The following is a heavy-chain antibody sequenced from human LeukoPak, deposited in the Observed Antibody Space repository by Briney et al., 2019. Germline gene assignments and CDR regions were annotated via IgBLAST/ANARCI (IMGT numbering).Heavy chain of an antibody. Sequence: GGSLTLSCAASGFTFSSDWMHWVRQAPGKGRVWVSRINSDGSRTIYADSVKGRFTISRDDAKNTLYLQMNSLRVEDTAVYYCARALGSYSDYWGQGTLVTVSS. V-gene: IGHV3-74*01. J-gene: IGHJ4*02. CDR2: INSDGSRT. D-gene: IGHD1-26*01. CDR1: GFTFSSDW. CDR3: ARALGSYSDY.